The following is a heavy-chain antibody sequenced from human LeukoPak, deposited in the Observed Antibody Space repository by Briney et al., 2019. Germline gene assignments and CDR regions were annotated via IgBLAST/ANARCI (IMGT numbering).Heavy chain of an antibody. Sequence: KSSETLSLTCTVSGGSISSYYWSWIRQPPGKGLEWIGYIYYSGSTNYNPSLKSRVTISVDTSKNQFSLKLSSVTAADTAVYYCARVLGGDSSGSNHDAFDIWGQGTMVTVSS. V-gene: IGHV4-59*08. CDR3: ARVLGGDSSGSNHDAFDI. J-gene: IGHJ3*02. D-gene: IGHD3-22*01. CDR1: GGSISSYY. CDR2: IYYSGST.